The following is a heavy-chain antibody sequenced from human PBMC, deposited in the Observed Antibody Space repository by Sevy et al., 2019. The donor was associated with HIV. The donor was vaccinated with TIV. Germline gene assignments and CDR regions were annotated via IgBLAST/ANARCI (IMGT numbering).Heavy chain of an antibody. CDR3: ARDRGGSYYDSSGYVVDY. CDR1: GFTFSSYA. Sequence: GGSLRLSCAASGFTFSSYAMHWVRQAPGKGLEWVAVISYDGSNKYYADSVKGRFTISRDNSKNTLYLQMNSLRAEDTAVYYCARDRGGSYYDSSGYVVDYWGQGTLVTVSS. CDR2: ISYDGSNK. D-gene: IGHD3-22*01. J-gene: IGHJ4*02. V-gene: IGHV3-30-3*01.